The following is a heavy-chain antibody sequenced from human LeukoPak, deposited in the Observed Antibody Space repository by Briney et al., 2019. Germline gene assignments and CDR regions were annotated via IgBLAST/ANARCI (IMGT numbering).Heavy chain of an antibody. J-gene: IGHJ3*02. CDR1: GGSISSYY. CDR2: IYYTGST. V-gene: IGHV4-59*01. Sequence: PSETLSLTCTVSGGSISSYYWSWIRQPPGRGLEWIGYIYYTGSTNYNPSLKSRVTISVDTSKNQFSLKLNSVTAADTAVYYCARGHDTFDIWGQGTMVTVS. CDR3: ARGHDTFDI.